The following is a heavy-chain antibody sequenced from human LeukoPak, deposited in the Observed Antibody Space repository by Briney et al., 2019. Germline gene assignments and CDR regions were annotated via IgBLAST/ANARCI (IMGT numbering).Heavy chain of an antibody. D-gene: IGHD6-19*01. CDR3: ARDLVAGRIDAFDI. V-gene: IGHV1-69*13. J-gene: IGHJ3*02. Sequence: SVKVSCKASGYTFTNYGISWVRQAPGQGLEWMGGIIPIFGTANYAQKFQGRVTITADESTSTAYMELSSLRSEDTAVYYCARDLVAGRIDAFDIWGQGTMVTVSS. CDR1: GYTFTNYG. CDR2: IIPIFGTA.